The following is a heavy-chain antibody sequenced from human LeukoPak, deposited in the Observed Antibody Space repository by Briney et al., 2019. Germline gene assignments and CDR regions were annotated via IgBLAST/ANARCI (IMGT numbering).Heavy chain of an antibody. Sequence: PGGSLRLSCAASGFTLSSSWMNWVRQAPGKGLVWVSRINSDGSSIIYADSVKGGFTISRDNAKNTLYLQMISLRAEDTAVYYCATSGSYGYWGQGTLVTVSS. J-gene: IGHJ4*02. D-gene: IGHD1-26*01. CDR1: GFTLSSSW. CDR2: INSDGSSI. V-gene: IGHV3-74*01. CDR3: ATSGSYGY.